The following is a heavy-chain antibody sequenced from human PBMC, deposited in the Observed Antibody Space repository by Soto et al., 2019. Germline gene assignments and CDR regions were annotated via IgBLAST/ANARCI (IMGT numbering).Heavy chain of an antibody. V-gene: IGHV1-69*04. J-gene: IGHJ4*02. CDR1: GGTFSSYT. CDR2: IIPILGIA. Sequence: GASVKVSCKASGGTFSSYTISWVRQAPGQGLEWMGRIIPILGIANYAQKFQGRVTITADKSTSTAYMELSSLRSEDTAVYYCARDKTFYGFWSSYYLGFDYWGQGTLVTVSS. D-gene: IGHD3-3*01. CDR3: ARDKTFYGFWSSYYLGFDY.